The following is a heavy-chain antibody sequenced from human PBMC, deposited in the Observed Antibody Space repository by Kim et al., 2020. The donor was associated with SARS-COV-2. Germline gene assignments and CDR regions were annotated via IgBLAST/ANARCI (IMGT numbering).Heavy chain of an antibody. CDR2: INHSGST. J-gene: IGHJ4*02. CDR1: GGSFSGYY. CDR3: ARAWDYSDYYFDY. V-gene: IGHV4-34*01. D-gene: IGHD4-17*01. Sequence: SETLSLTCAVYGGSFSGYYWSWIRQPPGKGLEWIGEINHSGSTNYNPSLKSRVTISVDTSKNQFSLKLSSVTAADTAVYYCARAWDYSDYYFDYWGQGTLVTVSS.